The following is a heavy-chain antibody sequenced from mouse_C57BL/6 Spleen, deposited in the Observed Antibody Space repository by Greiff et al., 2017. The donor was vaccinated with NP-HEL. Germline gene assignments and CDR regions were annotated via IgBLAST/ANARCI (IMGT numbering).Heavy chain of an antibody. Sequence: VQLQQSGAELVKPGASVKISCKASGYAFSSYWMNWVKQRPGTGLEWIGQIYPGDGDTNDNGKFKGKATLTADKSSSTAYMQLSSLTSADSAVYFCASEPTTVVANPFDYWGQGTTLTVSS. V-gene: IGHV1-80*01. CDR3: ASEPTTVVANPFDY. D-gene: IGHD1-1*01. CDR2: IYPGDGDT. J-gene: IGHJ2*01. CDR1: GYAFSSYW.